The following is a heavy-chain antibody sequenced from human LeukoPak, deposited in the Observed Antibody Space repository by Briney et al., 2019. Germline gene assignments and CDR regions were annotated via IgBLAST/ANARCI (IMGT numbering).Heavy chain of an antibody. CDR1: GFTFSSYW. CDR2: IHSDGRTT. D-gene: IGHD3-10*01. V-gene: IGHV3-74*01. CDR3: AKSSLGGSGSYLYYFDY. Sequence: GGSLRLSCAASGFTFSSYWMHWVRQAPGKGLVWVSRIHSDGRTTDYADSVKGRFTISRDNAKNTLYLQMNSLRAEDTAVYYCAKSSLGGSGSYLYYFDYWGQGTLVTVSS. J-gene: IGHJ4*02.